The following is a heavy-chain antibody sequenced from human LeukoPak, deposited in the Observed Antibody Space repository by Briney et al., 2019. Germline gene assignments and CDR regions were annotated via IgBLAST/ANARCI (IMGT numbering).Heavy chain of an antibody. CDR2: INPNSGGT. CDR1: GYTFTGYY. V-gene: IGHV1-2*02. CDR3: AREESQWLPTKDAFDI. J-gene: IGHJ3*02. D-gene: IGHD6-19*01. Sequence: ASVKVSCKASGYTFTGYYMHWVRQAPGQGLEWMGWINPNSGGTNYAQKFQGRVTMTRDTSISTAYMELSSLISDDTAMYFCAREESQWLPTKDAFDIWGQGTMVTVSS.